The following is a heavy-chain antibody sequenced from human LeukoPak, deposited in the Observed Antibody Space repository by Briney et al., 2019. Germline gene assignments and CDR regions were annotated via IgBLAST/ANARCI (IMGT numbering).Heavy chain of an antibody. V-gene: IGHV3-9*01. CDR2: ISWNSGSI. D-gene: IGHD3-3*01. Sequence: PGGSLRLSCAASGFTFDDYAMHWVRQAPGKGLEWVSGISWNSGSIGYADSVKGRFTISRDNAKNSLYLQMNSLRAEDTALYYCAKVTYYDFWSGYPQVSYFDYWGQRTLVTVSS. J-gene: IGHJ4*02. CDR3: AKVTYYDFWSGYPQVSYFDY. CDR1: GFTFDDYA.